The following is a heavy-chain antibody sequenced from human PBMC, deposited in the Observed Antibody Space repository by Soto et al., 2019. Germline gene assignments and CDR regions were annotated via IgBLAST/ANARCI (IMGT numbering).Heavy chain of an antibody. J-gene: IGHJ6*02. Sequence: QVQLQESGPGLVKPSETLSLTCTVSGGSISSYYWSWIRQPPGKGLEWIGYIYYSGSTNYNPSLKSRVTISVDTSKNQFSLKLSSVTAADTAVYYCARGGVPFANSGYYYYYYYGMDVWGQGTTVTVSS. CDR2: IYYSGST. D-gene: IGHD3-22*01. CDR3: ARGGVPFANSGYYYYYYYGMDV. V-gene: IGHV4-59*01. CDR1: GGSISSYY.